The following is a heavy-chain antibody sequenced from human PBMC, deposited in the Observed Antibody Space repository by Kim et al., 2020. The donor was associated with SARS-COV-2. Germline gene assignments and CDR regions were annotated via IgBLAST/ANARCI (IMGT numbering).Heavy chain of an antibody. Sequence: SETLSLTCTVSGGSISSSSYYWGWIRQPPGKGLEWIGSIYYSGSTYYNPSLKSRVTISVDTSKNKFSLKLSSVTAADTAVYYCARGYDILTGGDYWGQGTLVTVSS. V-gene: IGHV4-39*01. CDR1: GGSISSSSYY. CDR3: ARGYDILTGGDY. CDR2: IYYSGST. J-gene: IGHJ4*02. D-gene: IGHD3-9*01.